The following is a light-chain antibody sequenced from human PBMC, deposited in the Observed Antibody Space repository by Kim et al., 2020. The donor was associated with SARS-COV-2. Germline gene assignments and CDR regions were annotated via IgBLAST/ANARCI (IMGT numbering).Light chain of an antibody. CDR2: EDR. CDR1: SGSIASSY. Sequence: TVTISCTRSSGSIASSYVQWFQQRPGSAPTTIIYEDRQRPSGVPDRFSASIDSSSNSASLTISRLRTEDEADYYCQSYDTATFYVFGTGTKVTVL. J-gene: IGLJ1*01. CDR3: QSYDTATFYV. V-gene: IGLV6-57*03.